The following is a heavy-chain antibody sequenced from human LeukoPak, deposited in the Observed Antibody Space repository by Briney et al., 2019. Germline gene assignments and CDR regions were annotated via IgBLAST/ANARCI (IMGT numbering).Heavy chain of an antibody. J-gene: IGHJ4*02. V-gene: IGHV1-18*01. Sequence: ASVKVSCKASGYTFTKYGITWVRQAPGQGLEWMGWISTYNGITNYAQKLQGRLTVTRDTSTSTVYMELSSLISEDTAIYYCARDSYTASAGLIDYWGQGTLVSVSS. CDR1: GYTFTKYG. D-gene: IGHD5-18*01. CDR2: ISTYNGIT. CDR3: ARDSYTASAGLIDY.